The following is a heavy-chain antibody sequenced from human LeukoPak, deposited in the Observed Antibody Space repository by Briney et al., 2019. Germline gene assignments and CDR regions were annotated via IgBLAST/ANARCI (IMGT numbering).Heavy chain of an antibody. J-gene: IGHJ5*02. CDR3: ARYGMAAEGIWWFDP. V-gene: IGHV4-61*01. CDR2: IYYSGST. CDR1: GGSVSSGSYY. D-gene: IGHD6-13*01. Sequence: PSETLSLTCTVSGGSVSSGSYYWSWIRQPPGKGLEWIGYIYYSGSTNYNPSLKSRVTISLDTSKKQFSLKLTSLTAADTASYYCARYGMAAEGIWWFDPWGQGTLVTVSS.